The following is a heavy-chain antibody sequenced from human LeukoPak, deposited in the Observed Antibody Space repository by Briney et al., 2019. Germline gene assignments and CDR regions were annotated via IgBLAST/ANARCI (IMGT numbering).Heavy chain of an antibody. CDR1: GGSISSYY. D-gene: IGHD6-19*01. Sequence: SGTLSLTCTVSGGSISSYYWSWIRQPPGKGLEWIGYIYYSGSTNYNPSLKSRVTISVATSKNQFSLKLSSVTAADTAVYYCARGPRIAVAGRRSWFDPWGQGTLVTVSS. CDR2: IYYSGST. V-gene: IGHV4-59*01. CDR3: ARGPRIAVAGRRSWFDP. J-gene: IGHJ5*02.